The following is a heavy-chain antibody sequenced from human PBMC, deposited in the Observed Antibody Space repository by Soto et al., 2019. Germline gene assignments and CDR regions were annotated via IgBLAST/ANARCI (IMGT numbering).Heavy chain of an antibody. CDR2: ISSSSSYI. D-gene: IGHD6-19*01. V-gene: IGHV3-21*01. CDR3: ARDYSSGWYWGVGDY. J-gene: IGHJ4*02. Sequence: GGSLRLSCAASGFTFSSYSMNWVRQAPGKGLEWVSSISSSSSYIYYADSVKGRFTISRDNAKNSLYLQMNSLRAEDTAVYYCARDYSSGWYWGVGDYWGQGTLVTVSS. CDR1: GFTFSSYS.